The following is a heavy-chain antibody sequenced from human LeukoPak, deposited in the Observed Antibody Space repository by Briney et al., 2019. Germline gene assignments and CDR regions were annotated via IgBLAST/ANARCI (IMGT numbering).Heavy chain of an antibody. CDR2: IHHTGST. D-gene: IGHD4-23*01. Sequence: PSETLSLTCAVSGYSISSGYYWGWIRQPPGKGLEWIGSIHHTGSTYYNPSLKSRVTISVDPSKNQFSLKLSSVTAADTAVYYCARDSTVATTYHFDYWGQGTLVTVSS. V-gene: IGHV4-38-2*02. CDR1: GYSISSGYY. CDR3: ARDSTVATTYHFDY. J-gene: IGHJ4*02.